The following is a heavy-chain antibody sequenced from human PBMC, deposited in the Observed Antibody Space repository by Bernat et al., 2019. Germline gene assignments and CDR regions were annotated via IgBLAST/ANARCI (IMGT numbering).Heavy chain of an antibody. CDR3: ASVRLVCRGGSCYYYVDV. V-gene: IGHV4-59*01. CDR1: RGSLSDYY. J-gene: IGHJ6*03. CDR2: MHSSGNT. D-gene: IGHD2-15*01. Sequence: QVHLQESGPGLVKPSETLSLTCTVSRGSLSDYYWTWIRQSPGKGLEWIAYMHSSGNTNYNPSLKSRVTLSVDTSKNHFSLRLSPVIAADTAVYYCASVRLVCRGGSCYYYVDVWGKGTTVTVSS.